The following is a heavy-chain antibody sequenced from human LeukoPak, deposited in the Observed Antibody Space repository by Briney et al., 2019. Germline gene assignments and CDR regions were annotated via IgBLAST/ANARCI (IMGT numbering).Heavy chain of an antibody. CDR2: INQDGSEK. J-gene: IGHJ4*02. CDR1: GFPFSTFW. V-gene: IGHV3-7*01. CDR3: ARDLRWGVVVPAAGGIAAAGTY. Sequence: GGSLRLSCAVSGFPFSTFWMSWVRQAPGKGLEWVANINQDGSEKYYVDSVRGRFAISRDNAKNSLYLQMNSLRAEDTAVYYCARDLRWGVVVPAAGGIAAAGTYWGQGTLVTVSS. D-gene: IGHD2-2*01.